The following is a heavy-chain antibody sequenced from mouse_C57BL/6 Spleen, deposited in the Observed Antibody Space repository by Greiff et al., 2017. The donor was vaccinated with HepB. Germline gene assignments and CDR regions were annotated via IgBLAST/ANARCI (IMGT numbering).Heavy chain of an antibody. D-gene: IGHD2-3*01. J-gene: IGHJ1*03. CDR3: ARSYDGYSWYFDV. CDR2: INPDSSTI. V-gene: IGHV4-1*01. CDR1: GIDFSRYW. Sequence: EVKLLESGGGLVQPGGSLKLSCAASGIDFSRYWMSWVRRAPGKGLEWIGEINPDSSTINYAPSLKDKFIISRDNAKNTLYLEMSKVRSEDTALYYCARSYDGYSWYFDVWGTGTTVTVSS.